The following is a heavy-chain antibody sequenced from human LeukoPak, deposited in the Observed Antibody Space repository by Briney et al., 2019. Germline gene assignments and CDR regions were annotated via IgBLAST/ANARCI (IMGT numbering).Heavy chain of an antibody. CDR3: ARRVGA. Sequence: PGGSLRLSCAASGFSVGNNYMSWVRQAPGKGLEWVSYISSSGSNIYYADSVKGRFIISRDNAKNSLYLQMNSLRVEDAAVYYCARRVGAWGQGTLVTVSS. J-gene: IGHJ5*02. CDR2: ISSSGSNI. CDR1: GFSVGNNY. D-gene: IGHD1-26*01. V-gene: IGHV3-11*04.